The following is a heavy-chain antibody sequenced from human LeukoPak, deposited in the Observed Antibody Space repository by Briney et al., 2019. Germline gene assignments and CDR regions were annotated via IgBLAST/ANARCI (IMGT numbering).Heavy chain of an antibody. D-gene: IGHD6-19*01. J-gene: IGHJ2*01. CDR1: GFTLGDYY. CDR3: ARSGQDGLGYWYFGL. Sequence: GGSLRLSCAASGFTLGDYYMTWIRQAPGKGLEWVSYISNNRGSTTYYADSVKGRFTNSRDNAKNSLYLQMNSLRADDTAVYYCARSGQDGLGYWYFGLWGRGTLVTVSS. CDR2: ISNNRGSTT. V-gene: IGHV3-11*01.